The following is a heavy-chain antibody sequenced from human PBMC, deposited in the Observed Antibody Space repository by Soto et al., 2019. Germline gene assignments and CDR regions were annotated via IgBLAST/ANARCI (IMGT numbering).Heavy chain of an antibody. Sequence: GASVKVSCMASGGTFSSYALSWVRQSPGQGIQWILGIFPIFGTANYAQKFQGRVTITADESTSTAYMELSSLRSEDTAVYYCATHLRFLEWLLYPMPPYYYYGMDVWGQGTTVTVSS. CDR1: GGTFSSYA. V-gene: IGHV1-69*13. J-gene: IGHJ6*02. CDR2: IFPIFGTA. CDR3: ATHLRFLEWLLYPMPPYYYYGMDV. D-gene: IGHD3-3*01.